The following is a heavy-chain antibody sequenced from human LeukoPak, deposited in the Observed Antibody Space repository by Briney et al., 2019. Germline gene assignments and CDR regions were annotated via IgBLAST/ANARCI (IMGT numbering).Heavy chain of an antibody. CDR3: ASTSPKYYYESSGYSSLFDN. J-gene: IGHJ4*02. CDR1: GGSISSYY. V-gene: IGHV4-4*07. CDR2: IYTSGST. Sequence: SETLFLTCTVSGGSISSYYWSWIRQPAGKGLEWIGRIYTSGSTNYNPSLKSRVTMSVDTSKNQFSLKLRSVTAADTALYYCASTSPKYYYESSGYSSLFDNWGQGTLVTVSS. D-gene: IGHD3-22*01.